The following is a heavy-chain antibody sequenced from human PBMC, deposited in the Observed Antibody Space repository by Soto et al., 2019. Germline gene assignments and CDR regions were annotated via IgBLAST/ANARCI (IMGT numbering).Heavy chain of an antibody. Sequence: GGSLRLSCAASGFIFSSCAMHWVRQAPGKGLEWVAVISYDGSNKQYTDPVKGRFTISRDNSKNTLYLQMNSLRVDDTAVYYCARDGSDTWNYYYGLDVWGRGTTVTVSS. CDR3: ARDGSDTWNYYYGLDV. CDR1: GFIFSSCA. CDR2: ISYDGSNK. J-gene: IGHJ6*02. D-gene: IGHD3-10*01. V-gene: IGHV3-30*04.